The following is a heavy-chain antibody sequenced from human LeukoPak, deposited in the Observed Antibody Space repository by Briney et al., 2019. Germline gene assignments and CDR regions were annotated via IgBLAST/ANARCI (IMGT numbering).Heavy chain of an antibody. J-gene: IGHJ4*02. CDR2: ISGSGGST. D-gene: IGHD3-22*01. CDR3: AKVGRSVVVIDY. CDR1: GGSISSSRYY. V-gene: IGHV3-23*01. Sequence: PSETLSLTCTVSGGSISSSRYYWGWVRQAPGKGLEWVSAISGSGGSTYYADSVKGRFTISRDNSKNTLYLQMNSLRAEDTAVYYCAKVGRSVVVIDYWGQGTLVTVSS.